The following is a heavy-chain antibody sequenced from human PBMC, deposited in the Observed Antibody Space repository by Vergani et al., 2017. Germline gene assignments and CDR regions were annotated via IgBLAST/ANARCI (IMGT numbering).Heavy chain of an antibody. CDR1: GFTFSSYS. V-gene: IGHV3-21*01. CDR2: ISSSSSNI. J-gene: IGHJ3*02. CDR3: AKDVIPADPGAFDI. Sequence: VQLVESGGGVVQPGGSLRLSCAASGFTFSSYSMNWVRQAPGKGLEWVSCISSSSSNIYYADSVEGRFTISRDDAKNSLYLQMNNLRVEDTAVYYCAKDVIPADPGAFDIWGQGTMVTVSP. D-gene: IGHD2-2*01.